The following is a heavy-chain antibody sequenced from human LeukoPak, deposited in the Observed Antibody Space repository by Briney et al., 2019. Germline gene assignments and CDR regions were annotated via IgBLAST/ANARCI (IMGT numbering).Heavy chain of an antibody. CDR3: TGDYGDYIHWLDP. CDR2: ISGSGGST. Sequence: PGGSLRLSCAASGFTFSSYGMSWVRQAPGKGLEWVSAISGSGGSTYYADSVKGRFTISRDNSKNTLYLQMNSLKTEDTAVYYCTGDYGDYIHWLDPWGQGTLVTVSS. D-gene: IGHD4-17*01. CDR1: GFTFSSYG. V-gene: IGHV3-23*01. J-gene: IGHJ5*02.